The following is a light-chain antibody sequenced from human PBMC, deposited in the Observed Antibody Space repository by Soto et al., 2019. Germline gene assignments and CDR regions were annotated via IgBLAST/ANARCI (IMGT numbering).Light chain of an antibody. CDR2: GAF. Sequence: EIVMTQSPATLSVSPGERATLSCRASQSVSSNLAWYQQKPGQAPRLLIYGAFTRATGIPARFSASGSGTEFTLTISSQQSEDFAVYYGQQYNNWPFTFGQGTRLEIK. V-gene: IGKV3-15*01. CDR1: QSVSSN. J-gene: IGKJ5*01. CDR3: QQYNNWPFT.